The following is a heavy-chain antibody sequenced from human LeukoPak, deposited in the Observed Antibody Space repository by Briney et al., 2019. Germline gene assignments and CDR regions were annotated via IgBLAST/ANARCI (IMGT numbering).Heavy chain of an antibody. D-gene: IGHD4-17*01. Sequence: PSETLSLTCTVSGGSISSYYWSWIRQPPGKGLEWIGYIYYSGSTYYNPSLKSRVTISVDTSKNQFSLKLTSVTAADTAVYYCARETLTISRWFDPWGQGTLVTVSS. V-gene: IGHV4-59*12. J-gene: IGHJ5*02. CDR3: ARETLTISRWFDP. CDR1: GGSISSYY. CDR2: IYYSGST.